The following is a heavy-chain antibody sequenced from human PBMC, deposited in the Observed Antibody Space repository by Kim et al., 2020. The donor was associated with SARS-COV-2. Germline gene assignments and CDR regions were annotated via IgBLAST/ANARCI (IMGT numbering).Heavy chain of an antibody. J-gene: IGHJ6*02. Sequence: ASVKVSCKASGYTFTSYAMNWVRQAPGQGLEWMGWINTNTGNPTYAQGFTGRFVFSLDTSVSTAYLQISSLKAEDTAVYYCARDGYSSGWYDAYYGMDVWGQGTTVTVSS. D-gene: IGHD6-19*01. CDR3: ARDGYSSGWYDAYYGMDV. CDR1: GYTFTSYA. CDR2: INTNTGNP. V-gene: IGHV7-4-1*02.